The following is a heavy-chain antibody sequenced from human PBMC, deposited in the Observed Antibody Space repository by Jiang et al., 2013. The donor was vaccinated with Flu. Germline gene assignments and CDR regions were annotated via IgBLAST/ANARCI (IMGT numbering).Heavy chain of an antibody. Sequence: KSKTRCGTTDYAXPVKGRFTISRDDSKNTLYLQMNSLKTEDTAVYYCTGSHYDYVWGSYPWLDYWGQGTLVTVSS. D-gene: IGHD3-16*02. J-gene: IGHJ4*02. V-gene: IGHV3-15*01. CDR2: KSKTRCGTT. CDR3: TGSHYDYVWGSYPWLDY.